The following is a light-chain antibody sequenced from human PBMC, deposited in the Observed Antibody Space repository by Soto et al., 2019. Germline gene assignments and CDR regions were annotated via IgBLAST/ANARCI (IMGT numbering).Light chain of an antibody. CDR3: QQSYSTPRT. V-gene: IGKV1-39*01. J-gene: IGKJ2*01. CDR1: QSISSY. CDR2: AAS. Sequence: DIQMTQSPSSLSASVGERVTLTCRASQSISSYLNWYQQKPGKAPKLLIYAASSLQSGVPSRFSGSGSGTEFTLTISSLQPEDFATYYCQQSYSTPRTFGQGTKLEIK.